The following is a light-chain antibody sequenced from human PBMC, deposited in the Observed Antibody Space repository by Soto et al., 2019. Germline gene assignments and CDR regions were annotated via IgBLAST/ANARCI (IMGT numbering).Light chain of an antibody. CDR2: KAS. CDR1: QSISSW. J-gene: IGKJ1*01. Sequence: DIQMTQSPSTLSASVGDRVTITCRASQSISSWLAWYQQKPGKAPKLLIYKASNLESGVPSRFSGGGPGTEFALTISSLQPDDFATFYCQQYNSPPYSKTFGQGTKVEIK. CDR3: QQYNSPPYSKT. V-gene: IGKV1-5*03.